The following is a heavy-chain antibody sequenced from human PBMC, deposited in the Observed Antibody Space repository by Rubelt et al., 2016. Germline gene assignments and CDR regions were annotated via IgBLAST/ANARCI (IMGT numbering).Heavy chain of an antibody. CDR3: ARGPSPHNWFDP. J-gene: IGHJ5*02. CDR1: GGSFSDYY. Sequence: QVQLQQWGAGLLKPSETLSLTCDVFGGSFSDYYWTWIRQPPGKGLEWIGEIHHSGSTNYNPSLKSRVTISVDTSKNQFSLKLGAVTAADTAVYYCARGPSPHNWFDPWGQGTLVTVSS. CDR2: IHHSGST. V-gene: IGHV4-34*01.